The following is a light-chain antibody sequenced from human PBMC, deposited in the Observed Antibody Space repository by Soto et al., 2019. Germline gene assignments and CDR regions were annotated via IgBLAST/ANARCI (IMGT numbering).Light chain of an antibody. CDR3: QQYASSPLT. V-gene: IGKV3-20*01. CDR2: GAS. Sequence: EIVLTQSPGTLSLSSGERATLSCRASQSVRSNYLAWYQQKPGQAPRLLIYGASSRAPGIPDRFGGSGSGTDFTLSISRLEHEDFAVYDCQQYASSPLTVGGGPKVEIK. J-gene: IGKJ4*01. CDR1: QSVRSNY.